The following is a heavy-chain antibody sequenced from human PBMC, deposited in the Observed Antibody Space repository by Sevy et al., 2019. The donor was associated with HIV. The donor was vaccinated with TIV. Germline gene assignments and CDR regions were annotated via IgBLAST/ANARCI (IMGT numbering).Heavy chain of an antibody. V-gene: IGHV3-23*01. J-gene: IGHJ6*02. CDR1: GFTFSNYA. Sequence: GGSLRLSCAASGFTFSNYAMSWVRQAPGKGLEWVSGVGSGGSTYYADSLKGRFTISGDNSRNTLYRQMSSLRAEDTAVYYCAKGGGIAARLPYYYGMDVWGQGTTVTVSS. CDR3: AKGGGIAARLPYYYGMDV. D-gene: IGHD6-6*01. CDR2: VGSGGST.